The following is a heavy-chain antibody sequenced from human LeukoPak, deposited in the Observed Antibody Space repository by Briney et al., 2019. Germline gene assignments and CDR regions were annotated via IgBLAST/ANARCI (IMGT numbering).Heavy chain of an antibody. CDR1: GYTFTSYD. CDR2: INPSGGST. V-gene: IGHV1-46*01. D-gene: IGHD6-13*01. CDR3: ARDLIAAAGTPANADY. Sequence: VSVKVSCKASGYTFTSYDINWVRQAPGQGLEWMGIINPSGGSTSYAQKFQGRVTMTRDMSTSTVCMELSSLRSEDTAVYYCARDLIAAAGTPANADYWGQGTLVTVSS. J-gene: IGHJ4*02.